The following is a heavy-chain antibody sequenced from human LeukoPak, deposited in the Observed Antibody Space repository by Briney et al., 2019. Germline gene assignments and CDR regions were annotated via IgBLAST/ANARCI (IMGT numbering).Heavy chain of an antibody. CDR3: ARARAYGDYFFIFDI. Sequence: GESLKISCKGSGYSCTTYWIGRVRQMPGKGLEWMGIIYPGDSDTRYSPSFQGQVTISADRSICTAYLQWSSLKASDTAIYYCARARAYGDYFFIFDIWGQGTMVTVSS. V-gene: IGHV5-51*01. CDR2: IYPGDSDT. D-gene: IGHD4-17*01. CDR1: GYSCTTYW. J-gene: IGHJ3*02.